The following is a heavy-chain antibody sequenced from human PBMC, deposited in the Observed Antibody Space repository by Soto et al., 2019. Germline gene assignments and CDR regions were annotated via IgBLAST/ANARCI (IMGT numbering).Heavy chain of an antibody. V-gene: IGHV1-18*01. CDR1: GYTFTSYG. J-gene: IGHJ3*02. CDR3: ARDLAVAGTIGAFDI. Sequence: QVQLVQSGAEVKKPGASVKVSCKASGYTFTSYGISWVRQAPGQVLEWMGWISAYNGNTNYAQKLQGRVTMTTDTATSTAYMELRSLRSADTAVYYCARDLAVAGTIGAFDIWGQGTMVTVSS. CDR2: ISAYNGNT. D-gene: IGHD6-19*01.